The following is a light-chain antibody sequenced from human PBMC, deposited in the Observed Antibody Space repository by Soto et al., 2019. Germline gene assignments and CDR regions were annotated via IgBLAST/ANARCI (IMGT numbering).Light chain of an antibody. J-gene: IGLJ2*01. CDR1: NSDVGRYNY. CDR2: GVN. V-gene: IGLV2-14*01. CDR3: TSYATTTTVI. Sequence: QSALTQPASVSGSPGQSITISCTGSNSDVGRYNYVAWYQQHPGKAPKLIIFGVNNRSSGVSDRFSGSKSGNTASLTISGLQAEDEADYYCTSYATTTTVIFGGGTKLTVL.